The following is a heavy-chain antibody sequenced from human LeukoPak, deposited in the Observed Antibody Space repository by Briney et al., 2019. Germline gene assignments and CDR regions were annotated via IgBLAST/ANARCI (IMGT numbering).Heavy chain of an antibody. D-gene: IGHD2-15*01. V-gene: IGHV3-64*01. CDR1: AFTYSSYI. CDR2: ISSNGGST. Sequence: GGSLRLSCAPSAFTYSSYIVHCLRQAPGKGLEYVSAISSNGGSTYYANSVKGRFTISRDNSKNTLYLQMGSLRAEDIAVYYGESDLVEGGSGGYGRDVWGQGTTVTVSS. CDR3: ESDLVEGGSGGYGRDV. J-gene: IGHJ6*02.